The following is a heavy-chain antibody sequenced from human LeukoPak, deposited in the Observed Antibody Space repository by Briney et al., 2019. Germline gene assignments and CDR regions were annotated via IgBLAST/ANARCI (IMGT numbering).Heavy chain of an antibody. V-gene: IGHV4-59*01. CDR3: ARVTSGPWAFDI. J-gene: IGHJ3*02. Sequence: SETLSLTCTGSGGSISSYYWSWIRQPPGRGREGIGYIYYSGSTNYNPSLKSRVTISVDTSKNQFSLKLSSVTAADTAVYYCARVTSGPWAFDIWGQGTMVTVSS. CDR2: IYYSGST. D-gene: IGHD5-12*01. CDR1: GGSISSYY.